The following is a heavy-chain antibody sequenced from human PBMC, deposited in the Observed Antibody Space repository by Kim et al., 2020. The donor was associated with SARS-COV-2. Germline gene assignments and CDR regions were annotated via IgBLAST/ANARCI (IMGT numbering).Heavy chain of an antibody. D-gene: IGHD5-12*01. V-gene: IGHV3-30*04. J-gene: IGHJ4*02. CDR2: ISYDGSNK. Sequence: GGSLRLSCAASGFTFSSYAMHWVRQAPGKGLEWVAVISYDGSNKYYADSVKGRFTISRDNSKNTLYLQMNSLRAEDTAVYYCARGGWLRLPSRFDYWGQGTLVTVSS. CDR3: ARGGWLRLPSRFDY. CDR1: GFTFSSYA.